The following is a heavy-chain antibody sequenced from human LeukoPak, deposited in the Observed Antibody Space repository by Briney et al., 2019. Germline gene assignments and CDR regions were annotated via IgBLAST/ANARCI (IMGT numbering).Heavy chain of an antibody. CDR3: ARVVPAAYIDY. D-gene: IGHD2-2*01. CDR1: GYTFTSYA. CDR2: INAGNGNT. Sequence: ASVKVSCKASGYTFTSYAMHWVRQAPGQRLEWMGWINAGNGNTKYSQKFQGRVTITRDTSASTAYMVLSSLRSEDTAVYYCARVVPAAYIDYWGQGTLVTVSS. V-gene: IGHV1-3*01. J-gene: IGHJ4*02.